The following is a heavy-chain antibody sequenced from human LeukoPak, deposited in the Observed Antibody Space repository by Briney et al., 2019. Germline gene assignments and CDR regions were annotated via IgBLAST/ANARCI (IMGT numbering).Heavy chain of an antibody. Sequence: GGSLRLSCAASGFTFSSYAMSWVRQAPGKGLEWVSAISGSGGSTYYADSVKGRFTISRDNSKNTLYLQVNSLRAEDTAVYYCAKDLSSGSSFDYWGQGTLVTVSS. CDR2: ISGSGGST. V-gene: IGHV3-23*01. CDR3: AKDLSSGSSFDY. J-gene: IGHJ4*02. CDR1: GFTFSSYA. D-gene: IGHD6-19*01.